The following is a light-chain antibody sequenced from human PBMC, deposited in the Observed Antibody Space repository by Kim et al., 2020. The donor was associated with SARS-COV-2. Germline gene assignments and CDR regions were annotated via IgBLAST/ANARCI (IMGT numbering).Light chain of an antibody. CDR1: QSISSW. CDR3: QQYNSYPSG. Sequence: SASVGDRVTNTCRASQSISSWLAWYQQKPGKAPKLLIYKASSLESGVPSRFSGSGSGTEFTLTISSLQPDDFATYYSQQYNSYPSGFGQGTKLEI. J-gene: IGKJ2*03. V-gene: IGKV1-5*03. CDR2: KAS.